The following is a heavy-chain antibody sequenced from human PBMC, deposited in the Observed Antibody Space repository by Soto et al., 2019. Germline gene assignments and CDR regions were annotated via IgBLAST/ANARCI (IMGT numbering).Heavy chain of an antibody. CDR2: ISGSGGST. Sequence: GSLRLSCAASGFTFSSYAMSWVRQAPGKGLEWVSAISGSGGSTYYADSVKGRFTISRDNSKNTLYLQMNSLRAEDTAVYYCAKDRITMIVVDPNSGVNDYWGQGTLVTVSS. V-gene: IGHV3-23*01. J-gene: IGHJ4*02. D-gene: IGHD3-22*01. CDR1: GFTFSSYA. CDR3: AKDRITMIVVDPNSGVNDY.